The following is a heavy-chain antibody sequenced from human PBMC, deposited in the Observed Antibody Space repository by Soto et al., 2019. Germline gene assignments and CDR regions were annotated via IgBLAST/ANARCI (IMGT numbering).Heavy chain of an antibody. CDR1: GGSISSGGYS. D-gene: IGHD2-15*01. CDR3: ARGGGCCSGGSCYFDY. J-gene: IGHJ4*02. Sequence: SETLSLTCAVSGGSISSGGYSWSWIRQPPGKGLEWIGYIYHSGSTYYNPSLKSRVTISVDRSKNQFSLKLSSVTAADTAVYYCARGGGCCSGGSCYFDYWGQGTLVTVSS. V-gene: IGHV4-30-2*01. CDR2: IYHSGST.